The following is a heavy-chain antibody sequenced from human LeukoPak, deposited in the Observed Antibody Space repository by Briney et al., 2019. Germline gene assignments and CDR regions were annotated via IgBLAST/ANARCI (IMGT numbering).Heavy chain of an antibody. D-gene: IGHD6-19*01. V-gene: IGHV4-59*13. CDR3: AKERSSGWYGTTFDY. CDR2: ISYSGST. Sequence: PSETLSLTCTVSGGSLHSYYWSWIRQPPGKGLEWIGYISYSGSTYYNPSLKSRVTISLGTSKNQFSLRLTSVTAAETAVYYCAKERSSGWYGTTFDYWGPGSLVTVSS. CDR1: GGSLHSYY. J-gene: IGHJ4*02.